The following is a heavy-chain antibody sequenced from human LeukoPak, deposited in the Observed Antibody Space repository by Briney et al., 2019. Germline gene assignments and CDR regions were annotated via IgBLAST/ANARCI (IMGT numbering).Heavy chain of an antibody. V-gene: IGHV4-39*01. CDR2: IYYSGST. CDR1: GGSISSSSYY. Sequence: SETLSLTCTVSGGSISSSSYYWGWIRQPPGKGLEWIGSIYYSGSTYYNPSLKSRVTISVGTSKNQFSLKLSSVTAADTAVYYCARHAPTTGAFDIWGQGTMVTVSS. CDR3: ARHAPTTGAFDI. J-gene: IGHJ3*02. D-gene: IGHD1-1*01.